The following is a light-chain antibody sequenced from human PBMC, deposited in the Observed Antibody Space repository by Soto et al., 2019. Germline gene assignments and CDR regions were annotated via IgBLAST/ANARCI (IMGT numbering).Light chain of an antibody. V-gene: IGKV3-15*01. CDR2: DAS. CDR3: QQYHNWPPTWT. CDR1: QTIGSN. Sequence: EIVMTQSPATLSVSPGERATLSCRASQTIGSNLAWYQQKPGQPPRLLIYDASNRATDIPARFTGSGSGTEFTLNISSLQSEDFAVYYCQQYHNWPPTWTFGQGTKVDIK. J-gene: IGKJ1*01.